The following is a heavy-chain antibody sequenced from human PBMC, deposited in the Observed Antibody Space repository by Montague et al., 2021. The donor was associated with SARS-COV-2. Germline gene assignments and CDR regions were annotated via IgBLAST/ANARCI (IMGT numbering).Heavy chain of an antibody. Sequence: SETLSLTCAVYGGSFSGYYWSWIRQPPGKGLEWMGEINHSGSTNYNPPLKSRVTISVDTSKNQFSLKLSSVNAADTAVYYCARGSGCRGGSCYSEWDPYYYYGLDVWGQGTTVTVSS. CDR1: GGSFSGYY. CDR2: INHSGST. D-gene: IGHD2-15*01. CDR3: ARGSGCRGGSCYSEWDPYYYYGLDV. V-gene: IGHV4-34*01. J-gene: IGHJ6*02.